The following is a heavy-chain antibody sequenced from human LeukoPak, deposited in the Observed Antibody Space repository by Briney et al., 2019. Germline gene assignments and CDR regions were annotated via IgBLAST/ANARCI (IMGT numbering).Heavy chain of an antibody. CDR1: GFTFTNYA. Sequence: GGSLRLSCTASGFTFTNYAIMWVRQAPGRGLEWVSGIGSGHHTYYADSVRGRFTISRDNSGSTVYLQMNKLRPEDTGLYFSAKANDYGDYGYPDVWGEGASVTVSS. J-gene: IGHJ6*04. CDR2: IGSGHHT. CDR3: AKANDYGDYGYPDV. D-gene: IGHD4-17*01. V-gene: IGHV3-23*01.